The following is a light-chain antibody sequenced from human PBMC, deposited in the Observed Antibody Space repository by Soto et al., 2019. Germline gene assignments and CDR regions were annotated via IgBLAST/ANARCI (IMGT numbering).Light chain of an antibody. J-gene: IGKJ5*01. V-gene: IGKV3-20*01. CDR2: GAS. Sequence: EIVMTQSPATLSVSPGERATLSCRASESVSSKLVWYQKKPGQAPRLLIYGASSRATGIPDRFSGSGSGTDFTLTISRLEPEDFAVYYCQQYGSSPITFGQGTRLEI. CDR3: QQYGSSPIT. CDR1: ESVSSK.